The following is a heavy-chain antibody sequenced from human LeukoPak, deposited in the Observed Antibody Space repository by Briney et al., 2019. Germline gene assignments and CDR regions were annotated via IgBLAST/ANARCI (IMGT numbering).Heavy chain of an antibody. Sequence: PSETLSLTCAVYGGSFSGYYWSWIRQPPGKGLEWIGEINHSGSTNYNPSLKSRVTISVDTSKNQFSLKLSSVTAADTAVYYCARGGAIAARGAYYYGMDVWGQGTTVTVSS. J-gene: IGHJ6*02. D-gene: IGHD6-6*01. CDR2: INHSGST. CDR3: ARGGAIAARGAYYYGMDV. CDR1: GGSFSGYY. V-gene: IGHV4-34*01.